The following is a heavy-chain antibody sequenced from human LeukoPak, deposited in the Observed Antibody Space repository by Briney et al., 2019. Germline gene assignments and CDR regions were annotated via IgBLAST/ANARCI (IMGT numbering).Heavy chain of an antibody. Sequence: GESLKISCKGSGYSFTSYWIGWVRQMPGKGLEWMGIIYPGDSDTRYSPSFQGQVTISADKSISTACLQWSSLKASGTAMYYCARHPRIAVAVEDWFDPWGQGTLVTVSS. CDR3: ARHPRIAVAVEDWFDP. CDR2: IYPGDSDT. CDR1: GYSFTSYW. D-gene: IGHD6-19*01. V-gene: IGHV5-51*01. J-gene: IGHJ5*02.